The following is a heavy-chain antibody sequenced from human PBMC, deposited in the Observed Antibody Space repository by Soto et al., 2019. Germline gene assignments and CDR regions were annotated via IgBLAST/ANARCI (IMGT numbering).Heavy chain of an antibody. V-gene: IGHV3-21*01. D-gene: IGHD1-26*01. CDR1: GFTFSSYI. Sequence: GGSLRLSCAASGFTFSSYIMNWVRQAPGKGLEWVSSISTGSNYIFYADSVKGRLTISRDNAKNSLYLQINSLRADDTAVYYCAREWDEALDYWGQGTLVTVSS. J-gene: IGHJ4*02. CDR3: AREWDEALDY. CDR2: ISTGSNYI.